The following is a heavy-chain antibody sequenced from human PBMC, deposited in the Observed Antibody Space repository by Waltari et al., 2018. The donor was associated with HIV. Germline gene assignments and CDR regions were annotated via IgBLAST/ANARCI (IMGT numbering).Heavy chain of an antibody. CDR3: VKDTALIRGVIHFYGMDV. J-gene: IGHJ6*02. V-gene: IGHV3-23*01. CDR2: NSGSGDKT. CDR1: GFTFSTYD. D-gene: IGHD3-10*01. Sequence: EVQLLESGGGFVQPGGSLRLACAASGFTFSTYDMPWVRQAPGKGLEWVSLNSGSGDKTYYADSVKGRFTTSRDNSENTLYLQMNSLRSEDTAIYYCVKDTALIRGVIHFYGMDVWGQGTTVTVSS.